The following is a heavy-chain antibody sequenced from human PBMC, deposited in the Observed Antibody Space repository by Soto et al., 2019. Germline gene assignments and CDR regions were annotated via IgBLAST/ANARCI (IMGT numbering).Heavy chain of an antibody. Sequence: PSETLSLTCTVSGGSISSNYWSWIRQPPGKGLEWIGYIYYSGSTNYNPSLKSRVTISVDTSKNQFSLKLSSVTAADTAVYYCAREGGYGLYYFDYWGQGTLVTVSS. D-gene: IGHD5-18*01. J-gene: IGHJ4*02. CDR1: GGSISSNY. V-gene: IGHV4-59*01. CDR3: AREGGYGLYYFDY. CDR2: IYYSGST.